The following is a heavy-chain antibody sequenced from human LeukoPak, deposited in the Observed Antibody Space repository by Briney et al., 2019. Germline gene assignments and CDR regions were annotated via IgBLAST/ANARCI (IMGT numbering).Heavy chain of an antibody. Sequence: ASVKVSCKATGYTFTGYYMHWVRQAPGQGLEWMGWINPNSGGTNYAQKFQGRVTMTRDTSISTAYMELSRLRSDDTAVYYCARAFSCSSTSCYYFDYWGQGILVTVSS. V-gene: IGHV1-2*02. CDR2: INPNSGGT. CDR3: ARAFSCSSTSCYYFDY. CDR1: GYTFTGYY. J-gene: IGHJ4*02. D-gene: IGHD2-2*01.